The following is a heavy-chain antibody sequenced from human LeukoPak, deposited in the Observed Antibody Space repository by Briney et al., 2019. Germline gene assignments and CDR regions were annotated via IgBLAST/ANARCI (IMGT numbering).Heavy chain of an antibody. D-gene: IGHD5-18*01. V-gene: IGHV3-23*01. CDR3: AKAVRYSYGYVDY. Sequence: PGGSLRLSCAASGFTFRSYGMSWVRQAPGKGLEWVSAISAGGGNTYYADSVRGRFTISRDNSKNTLYLQMNSLRAEDTAVYYCAKAVRYSYGYVDYWGQGTLVTVSS. J-gene: IGHJ4*02. CDR2: ISAGGGNT. CDR1: GFTFRSYG.